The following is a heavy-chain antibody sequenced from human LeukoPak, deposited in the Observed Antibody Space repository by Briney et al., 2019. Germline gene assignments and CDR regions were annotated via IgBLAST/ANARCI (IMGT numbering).Heavy chain of an antibody. J-gene: IGHJ4*02. CDR3: ARALGSSSWYDDY. CDR2: ISSSSSYI. D-gene: IGHD6-13*01. CDR1: GFTFSSYS. V-gene: IGHV3-21*01. Sequence: GGSLRLSRAASGFTFSSYSMNWVRQAPGKGLEWVSSISSSSSYIYYADSVKGRFTISRDNAKNSLYLQMNSLRAEDTAVYYCARALGSSSWYDDYWGQGTLVTVSS.